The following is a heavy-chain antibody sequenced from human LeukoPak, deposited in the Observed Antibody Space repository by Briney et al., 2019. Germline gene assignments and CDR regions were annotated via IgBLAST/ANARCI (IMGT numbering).Heavy chain of an antibody. V-gene: IGHV3-7*03. CDR2: IKQDGSEK. Sequence: GGSLRLSCAASGFTFSLYWMNWVRRAPGKGLEWVANIKQDGSEKNYVDSVKGRFTISRDNAKNSLYLQMNNLRVEDTAVYYCARGLVPWFDPWGQGTLVTVSS. J-gene: IGHJ5*02. CDR3: ARGLVPWFDP. CDR1: GFTFSLYW. D-gene: IGHD6-19*01.